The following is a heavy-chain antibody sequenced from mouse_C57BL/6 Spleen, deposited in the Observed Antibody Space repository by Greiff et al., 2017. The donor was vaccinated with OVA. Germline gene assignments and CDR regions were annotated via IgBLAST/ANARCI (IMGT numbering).Heavy chain of an antibody. CDR3: TRDERYPAWFAY. V-gene: IGHV5-9-1*02. CDR1: GFTFSSYA. D-gene: IGHD1-1*01. CDR2: ISSGGDYI. J-gene: IGHJ3*01. Sequence: EVNVVESGEGLVKPGGSLKLSCAASGFTFSSYAMSWVRQTPEKRLEWVAYISSGGDYIYYADTVKGRFTISRDNARNTLYLQMSSLKSEDTAMYYCTRDERYPAWFAYWGQGTLVTVSA.